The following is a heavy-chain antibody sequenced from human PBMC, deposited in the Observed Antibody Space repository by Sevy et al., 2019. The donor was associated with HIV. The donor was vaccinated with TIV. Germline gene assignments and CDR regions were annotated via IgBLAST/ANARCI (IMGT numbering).Heavy chain of an antibody. CDR3: ARDGYNNGWYKGFDY. CDR2: IKRDGSQK. D-gene: IGHD6-19*01. J-gene: IGHJ4*02. V-gene: IGHV3-7*01. Sequence: GGSLRLSCAASGFTFNTYWMSWVRQAPGKGLEWVANIKRDGSQKYYVDSVKGRFTISRDNDKNSLYLQMNSLRAEDTAIYYCARDGYNNGWYKGFDYWGQGILVTVSS. CDR1: GFTFNTYW.